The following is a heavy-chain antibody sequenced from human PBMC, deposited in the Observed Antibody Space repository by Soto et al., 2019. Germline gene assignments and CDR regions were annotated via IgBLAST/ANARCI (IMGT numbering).Heavy chain of an antibody. V-gene: IGHV4-4*02. CDR3: AARHFWSGPWTDTRIDY. J-gene: IGHJ4*02. CDR2: ISHSGST. D-gene: IGHD3-3*02. CDR1: GESINSSHG. Sequence: QVQLQESGPGLVKPSGTLSLTCAVSGESINSSHGWNWVRQPPGKGLEWIGQISHSGSTNYNPSLTSRVTISVDKSKNHFSLKLTSVTAADTAVYYCAARHFWSGPWTDTRIDYWGQGTLVTVSS.